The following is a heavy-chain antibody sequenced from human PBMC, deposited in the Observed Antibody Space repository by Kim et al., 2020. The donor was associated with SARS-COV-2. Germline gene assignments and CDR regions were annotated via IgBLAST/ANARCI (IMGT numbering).Heavy chain of an antibody. CDR2: IYYSGST. V-gene: IGHV4-39*01. CDR3: ARQGAVAGTHFDY. Sequence: SETLSPTCTVSGGSISSSSYYWGWIRQPPGKGLEWIGSIYYSGSTYYNPSLKSRVTISVDTSKNQFSLKLSSVTAADTAVYYCARQGAVAGTHFDYWGQG. CDR1: GGSISSSSYY. J-gene: IGHJ4*02. D-gene: IGHD6-19*01.